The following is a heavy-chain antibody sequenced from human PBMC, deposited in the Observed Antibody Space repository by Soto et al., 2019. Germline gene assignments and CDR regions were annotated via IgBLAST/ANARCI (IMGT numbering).Heavy chain of an antibody. J-gene: IGHJ4*02. CDR2: VYNSGST. CDR1: GGSMSSNY. Sequence: KTSETLSLTCTVSGGSMSSNYWTWIRQPPGKGLEWIGYVYNSGSTNYNPSLKSRVTISEDTSKSQFSLKVNSMTAADTAVYYCARYRREAVAGYTLDNWGQGILVTVSS. CDR3: ARYRREAVAGYTLDN. V-gene: IGHV4-59*01. D-gene: IGHD6-13*01.